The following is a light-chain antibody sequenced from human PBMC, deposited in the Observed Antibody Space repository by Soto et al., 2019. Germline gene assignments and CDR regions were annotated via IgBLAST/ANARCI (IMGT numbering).Light chain of an antibody. CDR2: GNS. V-gene: IGLV1-40*01. J-gene: IGLJ2*01. Sequence: QAVVTQPPSVSGAPGQRVTISCNGSSSNIGAGYDVHWYQQLPGTAPKLLIYGNSNRPSGVPDRFSGSKSGTSASLAITGLQAEDEADYYCQSYDISLSGSVVFGGGTKVTVL. CDR1: SSNIGAGYD. CDR3: QSYDISLSGSVV.